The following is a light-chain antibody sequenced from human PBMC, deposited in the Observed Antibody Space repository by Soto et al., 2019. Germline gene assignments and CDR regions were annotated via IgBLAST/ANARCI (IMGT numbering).Light chain of an antibody. CDR3: GAWDSSLNGVL. CDR1: NSRIRNSY. J-gene: IGLJ2*01. Sequence: QSVLTQPPSVSAAPGQKVTISCSGRNSRIRNSYVSWYQQLPGTIPKLLIYANNMRPSGIPDRFSGSKSGTSATLGIADLQTGDEADYYCGAWDSSLNGVLFGGGTKVTVL. V-gene: IGLV1-51*01. CDR2: ANN.